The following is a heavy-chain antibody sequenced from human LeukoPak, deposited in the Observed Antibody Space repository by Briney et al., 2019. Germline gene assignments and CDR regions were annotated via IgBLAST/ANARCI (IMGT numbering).Heavy chain of an antibody. D-gene: IGHD1-26*01. Sequence: GGSLRLSCAASGFTFSSYWMRWVRQAPGKGLVWVSRINTDGSSTNYADSVKGRFTISRDNAKNTLYLQMNSLRAEDTAVYYCARASSGSHGDYWGQGTLVTVSS. CDR3: ARASSGSHGDY. J-gene: IGHJ4*02. CDR1: GFTFSSYW. CDR2: INTDGSST. V-gene: IGHV3-74*01.